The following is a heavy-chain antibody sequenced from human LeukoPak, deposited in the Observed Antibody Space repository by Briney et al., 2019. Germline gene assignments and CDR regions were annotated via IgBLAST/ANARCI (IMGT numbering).Heavy chain of an antibody. CDR2: ISGSGDST. V-gene: IGHV3-23*01. CDR1: GFTFSSYA. CDR3: AKTLGVVVVAAISN. D-gene: IGHD2-15*01. J-gene: IGHJ4*02. Sequence: GGSLRLSCAASGFTFSSYAMSWVRQAPGKGLEWVSAISGSGDSTYYADSVKGRFTISRDNSKNTLYLQMNSLRAEDTAVYYCAKTLGVVVVAAISNWGQGTLVTVSS.